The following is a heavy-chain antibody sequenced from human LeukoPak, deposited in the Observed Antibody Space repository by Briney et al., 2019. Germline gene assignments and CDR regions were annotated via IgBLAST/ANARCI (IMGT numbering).Heavy chain of an antibody. V-gene: IGHV1-8*02. CDR1: GYTFTGYY. J-gene: IGHJ5*02. CDR3: MIVVVIPTP. Sequence: SVKVSCKASGYTFTGYYMHWVRQATGQGLEWMGWMNPNSGNTGYAQKFQGRVTMTRNTSISTAYMELGSLRSEDTAVYYCMIVVVIPTPWGQGTLVTVSS. CDR2: MNPNSGNT. D-gene: IGHD3-22*01.